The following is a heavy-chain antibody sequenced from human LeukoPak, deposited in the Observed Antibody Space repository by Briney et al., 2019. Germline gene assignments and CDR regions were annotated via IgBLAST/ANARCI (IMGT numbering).Heavy chain of an antibody. CDR3: ARPPHVDIAMVPSDY. V-gene: IGHV5-51*01. D-gene: IGHD5-18*01. J-gene: IGHJ4*02. CDR1: EYNFGTYW. CDR2: IYPGDSDV. Sequence: GESLKISCKASEYNFGTYWIGWVRQMPGKGLEWMGIIYPGDSDVRYSPSFQGQVTISADKSISTAYLQWSSLKASDSAMYYCARPPHVDIAMVPSDYWGQGTLVTVSS.